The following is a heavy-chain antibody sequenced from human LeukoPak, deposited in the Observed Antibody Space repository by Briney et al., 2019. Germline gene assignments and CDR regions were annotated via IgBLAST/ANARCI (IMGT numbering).Heavy chain of an antibody. D-gene: IGHD5-12*01. CDR1: GYSFANYW. CDR2: IYPRDSDT. CDR3: ARHSSVAASGTWWFDP. Sequence: GEPLKISCKGSGYSFANYWIGWVRQMPGKGLEWMGIIYPRDSDTRYSPSFQGQVTISADKSINTAYLQWSSLKASDTAMYYCARHSSVAASGTWWFDPWGQGTLVTVSS. J-gene: IGHJ5*02. V-gene: IGHV5-51*01.